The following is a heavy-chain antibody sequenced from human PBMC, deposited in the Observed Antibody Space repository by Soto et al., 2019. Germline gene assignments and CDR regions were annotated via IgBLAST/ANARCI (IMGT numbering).Heavy chain of an antibody. CDR3: VRDLDGSGSYYTDY. V-gene: IGHV1-18*01. CDR1: GYTFSIYG. D-gene: IGHD3-10*01. Sequence: QIQLVQSGAEVKKPGASVKVSCKASGYTFSIYGLNWVRQAPGQGLEWMGWTRPNNGNTKYAQNLQLRVTMTTDTSASTAYMELRSLRPDDTAVYYCVRDLDGSGSYYTDYWGQGTLVTVSS. CDR2: TRPNNGNT. J-gene: IGHJ4*02.